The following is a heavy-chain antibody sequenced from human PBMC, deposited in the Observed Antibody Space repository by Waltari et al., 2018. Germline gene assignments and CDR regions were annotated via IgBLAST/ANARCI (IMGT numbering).Heavy chain of an antibody. V-gene: IGHV4-39*01. J-gene: IGHJ4*02. CDR1: GGHISSSSYY. CDR3: ARRKRIAALGFDY. CDR2: IYYSGST. D-gene: IGHD6-6*01. Sequence: QLQLQESGPGLVKPSETLSLTCTVSGGHISSSSYYWGWIRQPPGKGLEWIGSIYYSGSTYYNPSLKSRVTISVDTSKNQFSLKLSSVTAADTAVYYCARRKRIAALGFDYWGQGTLVTVSS.